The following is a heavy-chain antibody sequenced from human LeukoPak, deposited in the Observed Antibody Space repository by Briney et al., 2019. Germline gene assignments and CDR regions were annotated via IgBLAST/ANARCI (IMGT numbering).Heavy chain of an antibody. CDR3: ARDRVLLWFGEKKGMDV. CDR2: IKQDGSEK. CDR1: GFTFSSYW. Sequence: PGGSLRLSCAASGFTFSSYWMSRVRQAPGKGLEWVANIKQDGSEKYYVDSVKGRFTISRDNAKNSLYLQMNSLRAEDTAVYYCARDRVLLWFGEKKGMDVWGQGTTVTVSS. V-gene: IGHV3-7*01. J-gene: IGHJ6*02. D-gene: IGHD3-10*01.